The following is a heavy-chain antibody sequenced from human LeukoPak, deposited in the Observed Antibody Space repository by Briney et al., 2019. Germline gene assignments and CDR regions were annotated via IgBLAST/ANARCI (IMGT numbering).Heavy chain of an antibody. D-gene: IGHD2-2*01. CDR1: GFTFSSYA. CDR3: ARDRGTTSVDY. V-gene: IGHV3-23*01. CDR2: ISGSGGST. Sequence: GGSLRLSCAASGFTFSSYAMSWVRQAPGKGLEWVSAISGSGGSTYYADSVKGRFTISRDNSKNTLYLQMDSLGAEDTAVYYCARDRGTTSVDYWGQGTLVTVSS. J-gene: IGHJ4*02.